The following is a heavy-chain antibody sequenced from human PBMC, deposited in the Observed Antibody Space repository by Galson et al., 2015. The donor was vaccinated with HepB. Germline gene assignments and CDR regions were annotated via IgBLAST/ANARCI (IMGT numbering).Heavy chain of an antibody. V-gene: IGHV3-30-3*01. Sequence: SLRLSCAASGFTFSSYAMHWVRQAPGKGLEWVAVISYDGSNKYYADSVKGRFTISRDNSKNTLYLQMNSLRAEDTAVYYCARDPRVRYYYGSGSSFDYWGLGTLVTVSS. D-gene: IGHD3-10*01. CDR2: ISYDGSNK. CDR1: GFTFSSYA. J-gene: IGHJ4*02. CDR3: ARDPRVRYYYGSGSSFDY.